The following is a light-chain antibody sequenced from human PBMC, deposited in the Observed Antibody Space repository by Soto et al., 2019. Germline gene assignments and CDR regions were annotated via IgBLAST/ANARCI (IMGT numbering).Light chain of an antibody. CDR2: GAS. CDR3: QQYGSSPRT. CDR1: QSVSSY. V-gene: IGKV3-20*01. J-gene: IGKJ1*01. Sequence: EIVMTQSPGTLSVSPGERATLSCGASQSVSSYLAWYQQKPGQAPRLLIYGASSRATGIPDRFSGSGSGTDFTLTISRLEPEDFAVYYCQQYGSSPRTFGQGTKVDIK.